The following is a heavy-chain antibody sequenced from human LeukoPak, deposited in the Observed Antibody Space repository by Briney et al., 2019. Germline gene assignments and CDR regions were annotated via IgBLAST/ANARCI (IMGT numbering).Heavy chain of an antibody. Sequence: SETLSLTCTVSGGSISSYYWSWIRQPPGKGLEWIGYIYYSGSTNYNPSLKSRVTISVDTSKNQFSLKLSSVTAADTAVYYCARGRRSLMVRGVINYFDYWGQGTLVTVSS. CDR1: GGSISSYY. D-gene: IGHD3-10*01. V-gene: IGHV4-59*01. CDR2: IYYSGST. J-gene: IGHJ4*02. CDR3: ARGRRSLMVRGVINYFDY.